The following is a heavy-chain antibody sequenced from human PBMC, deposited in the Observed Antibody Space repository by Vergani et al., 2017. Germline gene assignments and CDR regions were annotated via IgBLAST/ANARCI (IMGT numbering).Heavy chain of an antibody. J-gene: IGHJ5*02. Sequence: QVRLQESGPGLVKPSETLSLTCSVSGGSMSGYYWSWIRQPPGKELEWIGYMYHSGSTNYNPSLETRVTISGDTSKNQVSLKLNSVTAADTAVYYCGRVADLYGLGSRLLDLWGQGILVTVSS. CDR2: MYHSGST. CDR3: GRVADLYGLGSRLLDL. V-gene: IGHV4-59*01. CDR1: GGSMSGYY. D-gene: IGHD3-10*01.